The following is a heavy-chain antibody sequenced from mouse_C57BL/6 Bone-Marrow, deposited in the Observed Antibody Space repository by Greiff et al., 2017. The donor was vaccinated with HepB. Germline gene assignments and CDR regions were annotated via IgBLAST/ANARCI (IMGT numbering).Heavy chain of an antibody. CDR1: GFTFSSYA. CDR2: ISDGGSYT. V-gene: IGHV5-4*01. D-gene: IGHD1-1*01. Sequence: EVKLVESGGGLVKPGGSLKLSCAASGFTFSSYAMSWVRQTPEKRLEWVATISDGGSYTYYPDNVKGRFTISSDNAKNNLYLQMSHLKSEDTAMYYCAREDYYGSSPDFDVWGTGTTVTVSS. J-gene: IGHJ1*03. CDR3: AREDYYGSSPDFDV.